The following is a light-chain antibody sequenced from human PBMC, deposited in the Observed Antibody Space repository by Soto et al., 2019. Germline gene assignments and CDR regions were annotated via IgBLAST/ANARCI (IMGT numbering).Light chain of an antibody. J-gene: IGLJ3*02. CDR2: DND. V-gene: IGLV1-44*01. Sequence: QSVLIQPPSVSGTPGQRVTITCSGSRSNIGTKTVNWYQKLPGSAPKLLIYDNDQRPSGVPDRFSGSKSGTSASLAISGLQSEDEAHYFCSTWDDSRRVFGGGTKLTVL. CDR1: RSNIGTKT. CDR3: STWDDSRRV.